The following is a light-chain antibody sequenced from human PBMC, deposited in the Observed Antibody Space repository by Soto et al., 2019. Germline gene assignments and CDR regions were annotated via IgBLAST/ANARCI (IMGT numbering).Light chain of an antibody. CDR2: DAF. CDR1: QSIRNE. J-gene: IGKJ1*01. V-gene: IGKV1-39*01. CDR3: QQSFTTPWT. Sequence: DIQMTQSPSSLSASVGDRVTITCRASQSIRNELNWYQQRPGKAPRLLIYDAFNLQSGVPSRFSGSVSGTDFTITISSLQPGDSAIYYCQQSFTTPWTFGQGTKVEI.